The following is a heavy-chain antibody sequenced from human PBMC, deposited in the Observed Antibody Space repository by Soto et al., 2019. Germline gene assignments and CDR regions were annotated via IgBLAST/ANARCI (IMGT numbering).Heavy chain of an antibody. Sequence: PSQTLSLTCAISGDSVSSNSAAWNWIRQSPLRGLEWLGRTYYRSKWYNDYAVSVKSRITINPDTSKNQFSLQLNSVTPEDTAVYYCARTRGQNCNGGNCYFGMDVWGQGTTVTVSS. CDR3: ARTRGQNCNGGNCYFGMDV. CDR2: TYYRSKWYN. V-gene: IGHV6-1*01. CDR1: GDSVSSNSAA. J-gene: IGHJ6*02. D-gene: IGHD2-15*01.